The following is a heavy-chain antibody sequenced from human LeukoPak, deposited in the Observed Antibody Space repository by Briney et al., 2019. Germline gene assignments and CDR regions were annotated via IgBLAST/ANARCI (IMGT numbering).Heavy chain of an antibody. Sequence: GESLKISCKGSGYTFINYWIAWVRQMPGQGLQWMGIIYPGDSDTRYSPSFQGQVTISADKSIGTAYLQWSSLKASDTAMYYCARQNTVGGNFYYGMDVWGQGTTVTVSS. CDR3: ARQNTVGGNFYYGMDV. D-gene: IGHD3-10*01. CDR2: IYPGDSDT. V-gene: IGHV5-51*01. CDR1: GYTFINYW. J-gene: IGHJ6*02.